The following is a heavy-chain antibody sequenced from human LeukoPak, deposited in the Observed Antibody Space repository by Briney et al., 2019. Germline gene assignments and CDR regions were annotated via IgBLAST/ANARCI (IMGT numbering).Heavy chain of an antibody. CDR2: IYYSGST. CDR3: ARDLSNYYDSSGYNYYFDY. V-gene: IGHV4-39*07. CDR1: GGSISSSSYY. J-gene: IGHJ4*02. D-gene: IGHD3-22*01. Sequence: SETLSLTCTVSGGSISSSSYYWGWIRQPPGKGLEWIGSIYYSGSTYYNPSLKSRVTISVDTSKNQFSLKLSSVTAADTAVYYCARDLSNYYDSSGYNYYFDYWGQGTLVTVSS.